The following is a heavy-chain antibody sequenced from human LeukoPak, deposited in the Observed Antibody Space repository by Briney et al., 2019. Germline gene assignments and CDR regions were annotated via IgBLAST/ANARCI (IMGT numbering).Heavy chain of an antibody. D-gene: IGHD2-15*01. CDR3: AKSGGQ. Sequence: GGSLRLSCAASGFTFSNYAMHWVRQAPGKGLEWVTFIRYDGINKYYADSVKGRFAISRDNSKSTLYLQINGLRGDDTAVYYCAKSGGQWGQGTLVTVSS. V-gene: IGHV3-30*02. J-gene: IGHJ4*02. CDR1: GFTFSNYA. CDR2: IRYDGINK.